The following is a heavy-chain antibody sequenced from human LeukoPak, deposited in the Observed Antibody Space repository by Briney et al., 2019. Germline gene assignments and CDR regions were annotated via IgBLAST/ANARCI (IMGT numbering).Heavy chain of an antibody. V-gene: IGHV4-59*02. CDR3: ARETAAHDY. Sequence: SETLSLTCTVSGGSVSSYYWTWMRQPPGKGLEWIAYIHYSGTTNYNPSLKSRVTISIDTSKNQFSLKLSSVTAADSALYYCARETAAHDYWGQETLVTVSS. D-gene: IGHD6-13*01. CDR1: GGSVSSYY. CDR2: IHYSGTT. J-gene: IGHJ4*02.